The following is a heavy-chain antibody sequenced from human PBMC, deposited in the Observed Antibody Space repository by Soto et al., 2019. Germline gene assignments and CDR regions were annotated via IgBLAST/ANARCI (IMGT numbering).Heavy chain of an antibody. J-gene: IGHJ4*02. V-gene: IGHV3-23*01. CDR1: GFTFSSYA. CDR3: AKARYCSSTSYYVFGFDY. Sequence: GGSLRLSCAASGFTFSSYAMSWVRQAPGKGLEWVSAISGSGGSTYYADSVKGRFTISRDNSKNTLYLQMNSLRAEDTAVYYCAKARYCSSTSYYVFGFDYWGQGTLVTVSS. CDR2: ISGSGGST. D-gene: IGHD2-2*01.